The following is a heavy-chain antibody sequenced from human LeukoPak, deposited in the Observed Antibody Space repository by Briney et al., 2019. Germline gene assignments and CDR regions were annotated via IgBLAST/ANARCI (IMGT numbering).Heavy chain of an antibody. J-gene: IGHJ4*02. CDR3: ARSFCSSTSCYVAHFDY. CDR2: IYYSGST. Sequence: PSQTLSLTCTVSGGSISSYCWSWIRQPPGKGLEWIGYIYYSGSTNYNPSLKSRVTISVDTSKNQFSLKLSSVTAADMAVYYSARSFCSSTSCYVAHFDYWGQGTLVTVSS. CDR1: GGSISSYC. V-gene: IGHV4-59*01. D-gene: IGHD2-2*01.